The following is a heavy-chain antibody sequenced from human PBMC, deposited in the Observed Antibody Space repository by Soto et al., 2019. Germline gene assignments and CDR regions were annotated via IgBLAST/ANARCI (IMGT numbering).Heavy chain of an antibody. J-gene: IGHJ3*02. CDR1: GYTFTSYA. Sequence: ASVKVSCKASGYTFTSYAMHWVRQAPGQRLEWMGWINAGNGNTKYSQKFQGRVTITRDTSASTAYMELSSLRSEDTAVYYCARDIVLVPAASDAFDIWGQGTRVTVSS. V-gene: IGHV1-3*01. D-gene: IGHD2-2*01. CDR2: INAGNGNT. CDR3: ARDIVLVPAASDAFDI.